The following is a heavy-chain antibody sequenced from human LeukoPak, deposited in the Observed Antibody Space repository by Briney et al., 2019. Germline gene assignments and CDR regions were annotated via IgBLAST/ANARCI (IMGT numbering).Heavy chain of an antibody. CDR3: AKEKSLERNWYGEWDY. D-gene: IGHD3-10*01. J-gene: IGHJ4*02. V-gene: IGHV3-23*01. CDR1: GLTFSNYA. CDR2: LSGSGGST. Sequence: GGSLRLSCAASGLTFSNYAMSWVGQAPGQGLEWVSSLSGSGGSTYYAGSVKGRFSISRDNSKNTRYLQMSSLSDEDTATYYCAKEKSLERNWYGEWDYWGQGTLVTVSS.